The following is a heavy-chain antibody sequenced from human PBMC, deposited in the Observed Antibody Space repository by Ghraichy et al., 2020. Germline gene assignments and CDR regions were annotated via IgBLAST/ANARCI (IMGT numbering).Heavy chain of an antibody. CDR3: VRPYSGGYSFDS. D-gene: IGHD1-26*01. J-gene: IGHJ4*02. V-gene: IGHV3-21*01. CDR1: GFIFSTYN. CDR2: ITSTSNSI. Sequence: GGSLRLSCAASGFIFSTYNMNWVRQAPGKGLEWVSSITSTSNSIYYADSVKGRFTMSRDNAKNSLYLQMSSLRAEDTAIYYCVRPYSGGYSFDSWGQGTLVTVSS.